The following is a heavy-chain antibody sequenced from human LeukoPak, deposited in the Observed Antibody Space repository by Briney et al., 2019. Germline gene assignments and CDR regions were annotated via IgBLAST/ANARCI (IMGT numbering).Heavy chain of an antibody. J-gene: IGHJ4*02. Sequence: PGGSLRLSCAASGFIFSNAWMSWVRQAPGKGLEWVGRIKSKTDGGTTDYAAPVKGRSTISRGDSKNTLYLEMNSLKTEDTAVYYCTTGLKRTIFGVVFPEWGQGTLVTVSS. V-gene: IGHV3-15*01. D-gene: IGHD3-3*01. CDR3: TTGLKRTIFGVVFPE. CDR1: GFIFSNAW. CDR2: IKSKTDGGTT.